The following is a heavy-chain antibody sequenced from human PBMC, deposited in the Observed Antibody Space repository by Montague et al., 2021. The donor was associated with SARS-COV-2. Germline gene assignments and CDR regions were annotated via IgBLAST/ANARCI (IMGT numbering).Heavy chain of an antibody. CDR1: GFTVSTNY. J-gene: IGHJ6*02. V-gene: IGHV3-53*01. CDR3: ARGGGLRNYGMDV. CDR2: IYSGGDT. D-gene: IGHD5-12*01. Sequence: CRSLSCAASGFTVSTNYISWVRQAPGKGLEWISVIYSGGDTYYADSVKGRFTISRDNSKNTLHLQMNSLRAEDTAVYYCARGGGLRNYGMDVWGQGTTVTVSS.